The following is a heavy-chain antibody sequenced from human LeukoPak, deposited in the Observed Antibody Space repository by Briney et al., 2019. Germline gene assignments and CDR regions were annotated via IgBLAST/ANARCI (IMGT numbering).Heavy chain of an antibody. J-gene: IGHJ4*02. Sequence: SQTLSLTCTVSGGSISSGGYYWSSIRQHPGKGLEWIGYIYYSGNTYYNPSLESRVSISVDTSKNQFSLRLSSVTAADTAVYYCARGDWNDSCFDYWGQGTLVTVSS. D-gene: IGHD1-1*01. V-gene: IGHV4-31*03. CDR3: ARGDWNDSCFDY. CDR2: IYYSGNT. CDR1: GGSISSGGYY.